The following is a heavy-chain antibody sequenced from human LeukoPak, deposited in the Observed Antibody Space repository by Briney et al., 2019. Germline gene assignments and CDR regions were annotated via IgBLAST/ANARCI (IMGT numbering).Heavy chain of an antibody. V-gene: IGHV4-59*08. CDR3: ARHYGP. CDR1: GGSISIYY. Sequence: SETLSLTCTVSGGSISIYYWSWLRQPPGKGLEWIGYIYNSGSTIYNPSLRSRVTISVDTSKNQFSLKLNSVTAADTAVYYCARHYGPWGQGTLVTVSS. J-gene: IGHJ5*02. D-gene: IGHD3-10*01. CDR2: IYNSGST.